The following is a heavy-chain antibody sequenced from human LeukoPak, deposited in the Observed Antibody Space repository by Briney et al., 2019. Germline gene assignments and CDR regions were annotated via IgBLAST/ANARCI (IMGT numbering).Heavy chain of an antibody. CDR2: FTSGSRST. CDR1: GFAFSSYS. V-gene: IGHV3-21*01. D-gene: IGHD1-26*01. Sequence: GGSLRLSCAASGFAFSSYSMTWVRQAPGKGLEWLSSFTSGSRSTYYADSVKGRFTISRDNSKNTVYLQMNSLRAEDTAVYYCARVGATADRGPFQHWGQGTLVTVSS. J-gene: IGHJ1*01. CDR3: ARVGATADRGPFQH.